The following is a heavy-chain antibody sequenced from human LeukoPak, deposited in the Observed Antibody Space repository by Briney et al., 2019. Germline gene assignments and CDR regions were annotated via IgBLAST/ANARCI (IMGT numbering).Heavy chain of an antibody. CDR1: GYTFTSYG. CDR2: ISAYNGNT. D-gene: IGHD3-16*01. Sequence: ASVKVSCEASGYTFTSYGISWVRQAPGQGLEWMGWISAYNGNTNYAQKLQGRVTMTTDTSTSTAYMELRSLRSDDTAVYYCARGRGDYVWGSNWFGPWGQGTLVTVSS. V-gene: IGHV1-18*01. J-gene: IGHJ5*02. CDR3: ARGRGDYVWGSNWFGP.